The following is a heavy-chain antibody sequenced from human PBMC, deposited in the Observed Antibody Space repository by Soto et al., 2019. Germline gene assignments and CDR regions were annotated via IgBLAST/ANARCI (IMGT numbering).Heavy chain of an antibody. D-gene: IGHD3-3*01. CDR2: INPNSGGT. Sequence: ASLKVSCKASGYTFTGYYIHWVRQAPGQGLEWMGWINPNSGGTNYAQKFQGRVTMTRDTSISTAYMELSRLRSDDTAVYYCARRAVPLRFLEWLFLDVWGQGNTVTV. CDR1: GYTFTGYY. V-gene: IGHV1-2*02. J-gene: IGHJ6*02. CDR3: ARRAVPLRFLEWLFLDV.